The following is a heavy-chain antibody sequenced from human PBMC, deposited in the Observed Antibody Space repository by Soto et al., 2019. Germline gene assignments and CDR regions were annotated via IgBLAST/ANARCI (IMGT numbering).Heavy chain of an antibody. V-gene: IGHV4-4*02. J-gene: IGHJ6*02. CDR1: GGSISSSNW. D-gene: IGHD2-8*02. CDR2: IYHSGST. Sequence: PSETLSLTCAVCGGSISSSNWWSWVRQPPGKGLEWIGEIYHSGSTNYNSSLKSRVTISVDKSKNQFSLKLSSVTAADTAVYYCARELAVYAIGYYYYGMDVWGQGTTVTVSS. CDR3: ARELAVYAIGYYYYGMDV.